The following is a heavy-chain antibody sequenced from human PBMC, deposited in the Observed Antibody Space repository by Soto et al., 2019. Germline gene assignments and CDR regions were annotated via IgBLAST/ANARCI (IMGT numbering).Heavy chain of an antibody. CDR3: ARDSTIPDFDY. CDR1: GFTYSSYG. V-gene: IGHV3-33*01. CDR2: IWYDGSNK. D-gene: IGHD3-10*01. J-gene: IGHJ4*02. Sequence: GGSLRLSCAASGFTYSSYGMHWVRQAPSQGLERVAVIWYDGSNKYYEDSVKCRFTISRGNSKTTVYLKMNSLRAEDTAVYYWARDSTIPDFDYWGQGTLVTVSS.